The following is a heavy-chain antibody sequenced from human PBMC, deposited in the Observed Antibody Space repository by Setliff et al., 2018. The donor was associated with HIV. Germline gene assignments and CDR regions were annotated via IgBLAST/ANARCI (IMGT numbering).Heavy chain of an antibody. CDR3: ARGEGWLQFGY. CDR1: GGSISSGGYY. J-gene: IGHJ4*02. Sequence: SETLSLTCTVSGGSISSGGYYWSWIRQLPGKGLEWIGHIYTSGSTNYNPSLKSRVTISVDTSKNQFSLKLSSVTAADTAVYYCARGEGWLQFGYWGQGTLVTVSS. D-gene: IGHD5-12*01. V-gene: IGHV4-61*09. CDR2: IYTSGST.